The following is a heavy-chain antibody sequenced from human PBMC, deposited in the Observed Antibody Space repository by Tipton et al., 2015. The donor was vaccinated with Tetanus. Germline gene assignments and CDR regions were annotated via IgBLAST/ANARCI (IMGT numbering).Heavy chain of an antibody. CDR1: GYTFTGYY. CDR3: ARDRGDYIYYGMDV. D-gene: IGHD3-22*01. J-gene: IGHJ6*02. CDR2: IDLNSGGT. V-gene: IGHV1-2*02. Sequence: QLVQSGAEMKKPGASVKVSCKASGYTFTGYYIYWVRQAPGQGLEWMGWIDLNSGGTVYAQKFQGRVTMTRDTSISTVYMELRSLRFDDTAVYYCARDRGDYIYYGMDVWGPGTTVTVS.